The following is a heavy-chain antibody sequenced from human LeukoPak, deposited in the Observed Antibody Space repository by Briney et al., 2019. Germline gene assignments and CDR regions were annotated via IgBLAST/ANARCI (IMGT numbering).Heavy chain of an antibody. CDR1: GYSFTSYA. CDR2: INTNTGNP. CDR3: ARKKGYYDSSGENEAPSFDY. V-gene: IGHV7-4-1*02. Sequence: ASVKVSCKASGYSFTSYAMNWVGQAPGQGLEWMGWINTNTGNPTYAQGFTGRFVFSLDTSVSTAYLQISSLKAEDTAVYYCARKKGYYDSSGENEAPSFDYWGQGTLVTVSS. D-gene: IGHD3-22*01. J-gene: IGHJ4*02.